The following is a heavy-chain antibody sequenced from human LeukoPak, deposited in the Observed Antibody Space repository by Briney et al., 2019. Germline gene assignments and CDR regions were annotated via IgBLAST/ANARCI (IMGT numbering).Heavy chain of an antibody. D-gene: IGHD2-15*01. Sequence: GGSLRLSCAASGFTFSSYGMSWVRQLPGKGLEWVSAISSSGGNTYYVDSVKGRFTISRDNSKNTLYLQMNSLRAEDTAIYYCAKHMVAGGPFDYWGQGTLVTVSS. CDR1: GFTFSSYG. CDR3: AKHMVAGGPFDY. V-gene: IGHV3-23*01. CDR2: ISSSGGNT. J-gene: IGHJ4*02.